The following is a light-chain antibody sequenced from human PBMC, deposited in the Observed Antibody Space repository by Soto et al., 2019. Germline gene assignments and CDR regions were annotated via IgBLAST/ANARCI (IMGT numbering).Light chain of an antibody. J-gene: IGKJ5*01. V-gene: IGKV3-11*01. CDR1: QSVSSY. Sequence: EIVLTQSPATLSLSPGERATLSCRASQSVSSYLAWYQQKPGQPPRLLIYDASNRATGIPARFSGSGSGTDFTLTISSLEPEDFAVYYCQQRSNWPPPTFGQGTRLEIK. CDR3: QQRSNWPPPT. CDR2: DAS.